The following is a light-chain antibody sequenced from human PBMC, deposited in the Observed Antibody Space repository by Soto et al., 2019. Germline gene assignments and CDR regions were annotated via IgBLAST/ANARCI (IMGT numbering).Light chain of an antibody. Sequence: QAVVTQEPSFTVSPGGTVTLTCGLSSGSVSTGHFPSWYQQTPGQAPRTLIHGTNSRSSGVPDRFFGSILGTKAALTITGAQADDESDYYCVLYMGGGTYVFGAGTKLTVL. J-gene: IGLJ1*01. CDR3: VLYMGGGTYV. CDR2: GTN. CDR1: SGSVSTGHF. V-gene: IGLV8-61*01.